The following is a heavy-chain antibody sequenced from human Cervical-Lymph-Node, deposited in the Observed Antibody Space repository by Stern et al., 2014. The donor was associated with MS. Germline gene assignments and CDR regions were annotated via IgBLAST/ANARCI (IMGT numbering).Heavy chain of an antibody. D-gene: IGHD2-2*01. CDR2: IGANGVAT. J-gene: IGHJ4*02. V-gene: IGHV3-23*04. Sequence: EVQLVESGGGLLQPGGSLRLSCEASGFTFSSCAMTWVRQAPGKGLEWVSSIGANGVATYYVDSVKGRFAISRDNSKNTVYLEMSSLIVDDTAVYFCAKEKWVPATAEIDYWGQGTLVTVSS. CDR1: GFTFSSCA. CDR3: AKEKWVPATAEIDY.